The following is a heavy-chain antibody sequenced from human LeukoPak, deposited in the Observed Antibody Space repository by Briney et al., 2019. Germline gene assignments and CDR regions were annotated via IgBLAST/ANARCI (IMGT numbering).Heavy chain of an antibody. CDR1: GGSFSGYY. J-gene: IGHJ4*02. V-gene: IGHV4-34*01. Sequence: KASETLSLTCAVYGGSFSGYYWSWIRQPPGKGLEWIGEINHSGSTNYNPSLKSRVTISVDTSKNQFSLKLSSVTAADTAVYYCARVAVPAASYFDYWGQGTLVTVSS. D-gene: IGHD2-2*01. CDR3: ARVAVPAASYFDY. CDR2: INHSGST.